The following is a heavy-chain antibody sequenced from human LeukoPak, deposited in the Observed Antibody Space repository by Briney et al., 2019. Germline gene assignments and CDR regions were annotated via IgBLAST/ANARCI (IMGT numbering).Heavy chain of an antibody. CDR3: ARDGGYGSGSYYMAY. CDR1: GGSISSGGYN. J-gene: IGHJ4*02. CDR2: IYYSGST. D-gene: IGHD3-10*01. Sequence: SETLSLTCTVSGGSISSGGYNWNWIRQHPGKGLEWTGYIYYSGSTSYNPSLKSRVIISIDRSKNQFSLKLSSVTAADSAVYYCARDGGYGSGSYYMAYWGQGTLVTVSS. V-gene: IGHV4-31*03.